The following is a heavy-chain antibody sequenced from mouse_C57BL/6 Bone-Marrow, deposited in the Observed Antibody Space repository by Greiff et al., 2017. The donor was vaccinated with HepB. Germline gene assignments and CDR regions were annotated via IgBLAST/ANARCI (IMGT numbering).Heavy chain of an antibody. Sequence: EVKVVESGGGLVKPGGSLKLSCAASGFTFSDYGMHWVRQAPEKGLEWVAYISSGSSTIYYADTVKGRFTISRDNAKNTLFLQMTSLRSEDTAMYYCARRRRDGYFDVWGTGTTVTVSS. CDR2: ISSGSSTI. D-gene: IGHD3-3*01. CDR3: ARRRRDGYFDV. V-gene: IGHV5-17*01. CDR1: GFTFSDYG. J-gene: IGHJ1*03.